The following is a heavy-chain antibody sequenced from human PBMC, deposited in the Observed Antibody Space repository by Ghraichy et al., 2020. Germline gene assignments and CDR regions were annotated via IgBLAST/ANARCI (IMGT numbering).Heavy chain of an antibody. D-gene: IGHD3-22*01. J-gene: IGHJ4*02. V-gene: IGHV3-33*01. CDR2: IWYDGSNK. Sequence: GESLNISCAASGFTFSSYGMHWVRQAPGKGLEWVAVIWYDGSNKYYADSVKGRFTISRDNSKNTLYLQMNSLRAEDTAVYYCARDSVGVTMRPFDYWGQGTLVTVSS. CDR1: GFTFSSYG. CDR3: ARDSVGVTMRPFDY.